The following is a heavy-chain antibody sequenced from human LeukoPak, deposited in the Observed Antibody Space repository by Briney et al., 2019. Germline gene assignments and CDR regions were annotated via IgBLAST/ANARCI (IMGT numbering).Heavy chain of an antibody. CDR3: ARVKITGYSSGWYAPGAFDI. V-gene: IGHV3-21*01. CDR2: ISGTSSYI. Sequence: GGSLRLSCAASGFTFSSYSMNWVRQAPGKGLEWVSFISGTSSYIYYADSVKGRFTISRDNAKNSLYLQMNSLRAEDTAVYYCARVKITGYSSGWYAPGAFDIWGQGTMVTVSS. D-gene: IGHD6-19*01. CDR1: GFTFSSYS. J-gene: IGHJ3*02.